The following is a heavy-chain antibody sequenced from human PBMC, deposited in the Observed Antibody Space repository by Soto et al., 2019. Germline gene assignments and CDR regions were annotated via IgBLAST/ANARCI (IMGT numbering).Heavy chain of an antibody. J-gene: IGHJ6*03. V-gene: IGHV4-31*02. D-gene: IGHD6-13*01. CDR1: GGSISSGGYY. CDR2: IYCSGST. CDR3: ARGPFRAATRQLLDYYYYMDV. Sequence: SETLSLTCTVSGGSISSGGYYWSWIRQHPGKGLEWIGYIYCSGSTYYNPSLKSRVTISVDTSKNQFSLKLSSVTAADTAVYYCARGPFRAATRQLLDYYYYMDVWGKGTTVTVSS.